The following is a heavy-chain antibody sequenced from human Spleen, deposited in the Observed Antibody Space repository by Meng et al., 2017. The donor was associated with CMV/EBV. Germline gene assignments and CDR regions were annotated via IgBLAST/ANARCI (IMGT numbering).Heavy chain of an antibody. CDR3: ARGPKIPLGGVNLWPLEH. J-gene: IGHJ4*02. V-gene: IGHV1-69*05. CDR2: FIPVFGAP. CDR1: LHNYA. D-gene: IGHD3-16*01. Sequence: LHNYAISWVRPGPGPGLEWMGGFIPVFGAPGYAQKFQDRLNIATDESTSSASMELSGLGFEDTAVYFCARGPKIPLGGVNLWPLEHWGQGSLVTVSS.